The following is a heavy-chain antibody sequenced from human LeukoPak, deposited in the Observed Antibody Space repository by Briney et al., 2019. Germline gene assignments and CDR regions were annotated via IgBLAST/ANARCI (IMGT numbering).Heavy chain of an antibody. D-gene: IGHD6-19*01. CDR3: ATNGPGIAVAGYVDY. J-gene: IGHJ4*02. CDR1: GFTSSGYA. CDR2: ISYDGSND. Sequence: GGSLRLSCAASGFTSSGYAMHWVRQAPGXGLEWVAVISYDGSNDYYADSVKGRFTISRDNSKNTLYLQMNSLRAEDTAVYYCATNGPGIAVAGYVDYWGQGTLVTVSS. V-gene: IGHV3-30-3*01.